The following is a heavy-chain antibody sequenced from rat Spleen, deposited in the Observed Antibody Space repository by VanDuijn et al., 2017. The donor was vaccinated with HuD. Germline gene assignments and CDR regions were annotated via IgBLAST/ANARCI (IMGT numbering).Heavy chain of an antibody. CDR3: AKVTYYGYYYFDY. J-gene: IGHJ2*01. Sequence: EVQLVESGGGLVQPGRSLRVSCAALGFTFSNYDMAWVRQAPTKGLEWVATISYDDTRNYYRDSVKGRFTVSRDNAKSTLYLQMESLRSEDTATYYCAKVTYYGYYYFDYWGQGVMVTVSS. V-gene: IGHV5-29*01. D-gene: IGHD1-9*01. CDR2: ISYDDTRN. CDR1: GFTFSNYD.